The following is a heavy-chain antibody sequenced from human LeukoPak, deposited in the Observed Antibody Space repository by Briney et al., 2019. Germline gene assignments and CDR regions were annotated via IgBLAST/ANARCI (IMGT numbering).Heavy chain of an antibody. CDR1: GFTFSSHY. V-gene: IGHV3-48*02. CDR3: ATSLI. D-gene: IGHD3-16*01. J-gene: IGHJ4*02. CDR2: ISSSSSTI. Sequence: GGSLRLSCVASGFTFSSHYMNWVRQAPGKGLEWVSYISSSSSTIYYADSVKGRFTIFRDNARNSLYLQMNSLRDEDTALYYCATSLIRGQGTLVTVSS.